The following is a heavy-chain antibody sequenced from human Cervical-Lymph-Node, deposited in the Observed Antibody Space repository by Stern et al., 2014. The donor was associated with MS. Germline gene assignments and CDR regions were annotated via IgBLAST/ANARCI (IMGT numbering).Heavy chain of an antibody. CDR2: MSLVGGNK. V-gene: IGHV3-30*03. Sequence: VQLFESGGGVVQPGRSLTLSCAASGFSFSNSGMHWVRQAPGKGLEWVAVMSLVGGNKKYGDSVKGRFSISRDMANNTLFLQMNSLRPEDTAVYYCMGVGDAMHVWGQGTTVIVSS. CDR3: MGVGDAMHV. J-gene: IGHJ6*02. CDR1: GFSFSNSG.